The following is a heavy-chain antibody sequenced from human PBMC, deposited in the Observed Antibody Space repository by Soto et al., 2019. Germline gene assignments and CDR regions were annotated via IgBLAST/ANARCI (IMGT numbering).Heavy chain of an antibody. CDR3: ARYPFGDPRYFDL. CDR1: GGSISSGGYY. V-gene: IGHV4-31*03. D-gene: IGHD2-21*02. Sequence: QVQLQESGPGLVKPSQTLSLTCTVSGGSISSGGYYWSWIRQHPGKGLEWIGYIYYSGSTYYNPSLNIRVTIPVDTSKIHSSLKLSSVTAADTAVYYCARYPFGDPRYFDLWGRGTLVTLSS. CDR2: IYYSGST. J-gene: IGHJ2*01.